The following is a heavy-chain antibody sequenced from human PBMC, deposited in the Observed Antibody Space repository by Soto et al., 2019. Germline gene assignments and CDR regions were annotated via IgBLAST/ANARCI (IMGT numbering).Heavy chain of an antibody. Sequence: SETLSLTCTVSGGSISSSSYYWGWIRQPPGKGLEWIGSIYYSGSTYYNPSLKSRVTISVDTSKNQFSLKLSSVTAADTAVYYCARLYCSGGSCYLADYWGQGTLVTVPQ. CDR2: IYYSGST. D-gene: IGHD2-15*01. CDR1: GGSISSSSYY. J-gene: IGHJ4*02. V-gene: IGHV4-39*01. CDR3: ARLYCSGGSCYLADY.